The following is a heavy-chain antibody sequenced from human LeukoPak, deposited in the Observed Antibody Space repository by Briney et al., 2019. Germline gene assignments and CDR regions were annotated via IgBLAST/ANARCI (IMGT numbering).Heavy chain of an antibody. CDR2: LSRSGSDT. CDR3: ARKNAVNSFDY. CDR1: GFTFSNYA. J-gene: IGHJ4*02. V-gene: IGHV3-21*04. Sequence: GGSLRLSCSASGFTFSNYAMSWVRQAPGKGREWVSGLSRSGSDTYYADSVKGRFTISRDNAKNSLYLQMNSLRAEDTAVYYCARKNAVNSFDYWGQGTLVTVSS. D-gene: IGHD2-2*01.